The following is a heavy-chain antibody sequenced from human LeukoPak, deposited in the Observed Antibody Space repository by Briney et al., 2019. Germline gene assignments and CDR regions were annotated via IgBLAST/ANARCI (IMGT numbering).Heavy chain of an antibody. V-gene: IGHV3-9*01. CDR3: ARAERYGGNSEFDY. CDR2: ISWNSGSI. CDR1: GFTFDDYA. D-gene: IGHD4-23*01. J-gene: IGHJ4*02. Sequence: GRSLRLSCAASGFTFDDYAMHWVRQAPGKGLEWVSGISWNSGSIGYADSVKGRFTISRDNSKNTLYLQMNSLRAEDTAVYYCARAERYGGNSEFDYWGQGTLVTVSS.